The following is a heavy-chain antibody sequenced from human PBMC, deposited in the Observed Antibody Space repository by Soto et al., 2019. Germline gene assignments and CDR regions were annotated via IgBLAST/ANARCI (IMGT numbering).Heavy chain of an antibody. D-gene: IGHD3-22*01. CDR1: GGSISRYY. J-gene: IGHJ3*02. CDR3: ARGLISGYYLYDAFDI. CDR2: IYYSGST. Sequence: SETLSLTCTVSGGSISRYYWSWSLQPPGKGLEWIGYIYYSGSTNYNPSLKSRVTISVDTSKNQFSLKLSSVTAADTAVYYCARGLISGYYLYDAFDIWGQGTMVTVS. V-gene: IGHV4-59*01.